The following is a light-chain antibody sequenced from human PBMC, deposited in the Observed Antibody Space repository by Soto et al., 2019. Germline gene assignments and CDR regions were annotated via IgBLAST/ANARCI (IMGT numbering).Light chain of an antibody. J-gene: IGLJ1*01. CDR3: SSYAGTAYV. CDR1: SSDVGGYNY. V-gene: IGLV2-8*01. CDR2: EVT. Sequence: QSALTQPPSASGSPGQSVTISCTGTSSDVGGYNYVSWYQQQPGKVPKLMIYEVTKRPSGVPDRFSGSKSGNTASLTVSGLQTEDEADYYCSSYAGTAYVFGTGTKLTVL.